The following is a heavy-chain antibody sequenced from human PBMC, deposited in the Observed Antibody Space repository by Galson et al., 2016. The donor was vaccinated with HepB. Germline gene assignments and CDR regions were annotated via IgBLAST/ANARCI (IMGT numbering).Heavy chain of an antibody. J-gene: IGHJ6*02. CDR1: GFDFRTYA. CDR2: VSHDGNEK. Sequence: SLRLSCAASGFDFRTYAMHWVRQAPGKGLECVAIVSHDGNEKYYADSVKGRFTIARDNSKNTLFVQMSSLRTEDTAVYYCARDRPGISFYYGIDVWGQGTTVTVSS. V-gene: IGHV3-30*15. CDR3: ARDRPGISFYYGIDV.